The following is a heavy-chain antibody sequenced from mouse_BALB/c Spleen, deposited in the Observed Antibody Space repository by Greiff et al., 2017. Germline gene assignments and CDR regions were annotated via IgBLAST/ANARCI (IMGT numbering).Heavy chain of an antibody. CDR1: GFTFSSYG. V-gene: IGHV5-6*01. CDR3: ARQEVTTDWYFDV. D-gene: IGHD1-1*01. CDR2: ISSGGSYT. J-gene: IGHJ1*01. Sequence: EVQLVESGGDLVKPGGSLKLSCAASGFTFSSYGMSWVRQTPDKRLEWVATISSGGSYTYYPDSVKGRFTISRDNAKNTLYLQMSSLKSEDTAMYYCARQEVTTDWYFDVWGAGTTVTVSS.